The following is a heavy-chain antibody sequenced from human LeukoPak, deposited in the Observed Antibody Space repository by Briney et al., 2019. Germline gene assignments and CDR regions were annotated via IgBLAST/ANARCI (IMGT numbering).Heavy chain of an antibody. CDR2: IYYSGST. Sequence: PSETLSLTCAVYGGSFSGYYWSWIRQPPGKGLEWIGYIYYSGSTSYNPSLKSRVTISVDTSNNQFSLKLSSVTAADTAVYYCARDTSGYRRGSFDYWGQGTLVTVSS. D-gene: IGHD3-22*01. J-gene: IGHJ4*02. CDR3: ARDTSGYRRGSFDY. CDR1: GGSFSGYY. V-gene: IGHV4-59*01.